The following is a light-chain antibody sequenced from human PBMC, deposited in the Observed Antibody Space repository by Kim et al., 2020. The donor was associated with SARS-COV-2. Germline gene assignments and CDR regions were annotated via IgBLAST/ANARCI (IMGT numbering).Light chain of an antibody. J-gene: IGKJ4*01. Sequence: SPGERTTHPCRASQSISSKYLALYQQKPWPAPRLLIYGASTRVTGIPNRFSGSGSGTDFTLTITRLEPEDFAVYSCNQYGSPRLHPVGGGTKVDI. CDR2: GAS. CDR3: NQYGSPRLHP. CDR1: QSISSKY. V-gene: IGKV3-20*01.